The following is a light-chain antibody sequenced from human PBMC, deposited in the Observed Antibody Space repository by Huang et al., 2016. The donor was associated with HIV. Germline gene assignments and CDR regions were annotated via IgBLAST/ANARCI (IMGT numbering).Light chain of an antibody. J-gene: IGKJ2*01. CDR3: QQYNKWPPYT. CDR1: ESILRN. Sequence: VMTQSPATLSVSPGERATLSCRASESILRNLAWYPQRPGQPPRLLIYGASVRLPGIPDRVRGSGSGTEFSLTISSLQSEDFAVYYCQQYNKWPPYTYGQGTKLEIK. CDR2: GAS. V-gene: IGKV3-15*01.